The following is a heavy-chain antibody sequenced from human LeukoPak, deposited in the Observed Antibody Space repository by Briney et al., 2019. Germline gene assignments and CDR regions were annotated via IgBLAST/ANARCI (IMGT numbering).Heavy chain of an antibody. CDR3: AFPYDFWSGYLDYYGMDV. V-gene: IGHV3-23*01. J-gene: IGHJ6*02. CDR1: GFTFSSHA. CDR2: ISGSGGST. Sequence: GGSLRLSCAASGFTFSSHAMSWVRQAPGKGLEWVSAISGSGGSTYYADSVKGRFTISRDNSKNTLYLQMNSLRAEDTAVYYCAFPYDFWSGYLDYYGMDVWGQGTTVTVSS. D-gene: IGHD3-3*01.